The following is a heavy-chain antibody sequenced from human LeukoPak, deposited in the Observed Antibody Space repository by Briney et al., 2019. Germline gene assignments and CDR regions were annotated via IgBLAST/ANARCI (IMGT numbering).Heavy chain of an antibody. CDR1: GFAFSSYW. Sequence: GGSLRLSCAASGFAFSSYWMHWVRQVPGKGLVWVARINPGGSSITYADSVKGRFTISRDNAKNTLYLQMDSLRAEDTGVYYCARSNQADDYWGQGTLVTVSS. D-gene: IGHD1-14*01. V-gene: IGHV3-74*01. CDR3: ARSNQADDY. J-gene: IGHJ4*02. CDR2: INPGGSSI.